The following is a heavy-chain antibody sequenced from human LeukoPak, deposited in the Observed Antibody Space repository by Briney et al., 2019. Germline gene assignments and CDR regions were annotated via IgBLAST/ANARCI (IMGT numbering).Heavy chain of an antibody. Sequence: SQTLSLTCTVSGGSISSGGYYWSWIRQHPGKGLEWIGYIYSSGSTYYNPSLKSRVTISVDTSKNQFSLKLSSVTAADTAVYYCARLMCVINCSGLLNWGQGTLVTVSS. V-gene: IGHV4-31*03. CDR1: GGSISSGGYY. J-gene: IGHJ4*02. D-gene: IGHD2-15*01. CDR3: ARLMCVINCSGLLN. CDR2: IYSSGST.